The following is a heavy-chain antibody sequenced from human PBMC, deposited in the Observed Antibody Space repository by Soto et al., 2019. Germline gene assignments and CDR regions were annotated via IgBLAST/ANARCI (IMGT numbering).Heavy chain of an antibody. V-gene: IGHV3-23*01. J-gene: IGHJ4*02. Sequence: PGGSLRLSCAASGFTFSSYAMSWFRQAPGKGLEWVSAISGSGGSTYYADSVKGRFTISRDNAKNSLYLQMNSLRPEDTAVYYCARRHYSGGSGYFYDYWGQGTLVTVSS. CDR2: ISGSGGST. D-gene: IGHD3-22*01. CDR1: GFTFSSYA. CDR3: ARRHYSGGSGYFYDY.